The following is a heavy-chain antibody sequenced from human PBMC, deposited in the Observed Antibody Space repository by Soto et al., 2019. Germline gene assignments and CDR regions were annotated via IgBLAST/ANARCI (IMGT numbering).Heavy chain of an antibody. CDR2: IKQGGSEK. V-gene: IGHV3-7*01. J-gene: IGHJ6*02. CDR1: GFTFSSYW. D-gene: IGHD6-13*01. Sequence: PGGSLRLSCAASGFTFSSYWMSWVRQAPGKGLEWVANIKQGGSEKYYVDSVKGRFTISRDNAKNSLYLQMNSLRAEDTAVYYCARDFGEGSSWYWDYYYYGMDVWGQGTTVTVSS. CDR3: ARDFGEGSSWYWDYYYYGMDV.